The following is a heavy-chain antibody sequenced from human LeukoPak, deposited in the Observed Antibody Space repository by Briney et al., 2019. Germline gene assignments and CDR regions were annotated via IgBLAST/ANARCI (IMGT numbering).Heavy chain of an antibody. V-gene: IGHV3-11*04. Sequence: PGGSLRLSCAASGFNFGDYHMIWIRQAPGKGLEWIAYIGPNSRTIYYSDSMRGRVTISRDNADNSLHLQMNSLRAEDTAVYYCATQYSSSSVDYWGQGALVTVSS. D-gene: IGHD6-6*01. CDR1: GFNFGDYH. CDR3: ATQYSSSSVDY. CDR2: IGPNSRTI. J-gene: IGHJ4*02.